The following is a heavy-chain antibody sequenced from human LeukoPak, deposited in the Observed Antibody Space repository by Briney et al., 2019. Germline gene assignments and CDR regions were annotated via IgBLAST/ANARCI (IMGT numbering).Heavy chain of an antibody. CDR2: ISGSGGST. CDR1: GFTFSSYG. V-gene: IGHV3-23*01. J-gene: IGHJ4*02. CDR3: ARQGESSGYYYDSSGYYYDY. D-gene: IGHD3-22*01. Sequence: GGTLRLSCAASGFTFSSYGMSWVRQAPGKGLEWVSAISGSGGSTYYADSVKGRFTISRDNSKNTLYLQMNSLRAEDTAVYYCARQGESSGYYYDSSGYYYDYWGQGTLVTVSS.